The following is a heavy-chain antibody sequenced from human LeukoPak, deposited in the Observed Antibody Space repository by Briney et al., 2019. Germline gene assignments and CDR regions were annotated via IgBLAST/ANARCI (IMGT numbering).Heavy chain of an antibody. V-gene: IGHV4-39*01. D-gene: IGHD5-12*01. Sequence: PSETLSLTCTVSGGSISSSSYYWGWIRQPPGKGLEWIGSIYYSGSTYYNPSLKSRVTISVDTSKNQYSLKLSSVTAADTGVYYCARIPYIVATITSGYFDYWGQGTLVTVSS. CDR3: ARIPYIVATITSGYFDY. J-gene: IGHJ4*02. CDR2: IYYSGST. CDR1: GGSISSSSYY.